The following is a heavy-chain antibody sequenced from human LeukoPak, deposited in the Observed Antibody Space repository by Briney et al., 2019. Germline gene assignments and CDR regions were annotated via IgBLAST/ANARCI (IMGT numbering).Heavy chain of an antibody. CDR3: TRESGSYHGNDY. Sequence: ASVNVSCKASGYTFTSYGISWVRQASGQGLEWMGRINPNNGATNYAQKLQGRVTITGDTSISTAYMELSSLRSDDTAVYYCTRESGSYHGNDYWGQGTLVTVSS. V-gene: IGHV1-2*06. D-gene: IGHD1-26*01. J-gene: IGHJ4*02. CDR2: INPNNGAT. CDR1: GYTFTSYG.